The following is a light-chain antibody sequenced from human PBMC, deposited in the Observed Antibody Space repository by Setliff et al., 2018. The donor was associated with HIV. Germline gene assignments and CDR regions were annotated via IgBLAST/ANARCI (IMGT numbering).Light chain of an antibody. CDR3: QSYDSSLSAVV. Sequence: SALTQPPSVSGAPGQRVTFSCTGSSSNIGAGYDVHWYQQLPGTAPKLLIYGNSIRPSGVPDRFSGSKSGTSASLAITGLQAEDEADYYCQSYDSSLSAVVFGGGTKVTVL. CDR2: GNS. J-gene: IGLJ2*01. CDR1: SSNIGAGYD. V-gene: IGLV1-40*01.